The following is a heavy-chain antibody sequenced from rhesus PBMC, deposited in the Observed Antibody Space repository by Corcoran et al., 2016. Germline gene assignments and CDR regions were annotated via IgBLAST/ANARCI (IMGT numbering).Heavy chain of an antibody. CDR1: GFTFGSYA. J-gene: IGHJ4*01. D-gene: IGHD4-29*01. CDR2: NIPLVGRT. Sequence: QVQLVQSGAEVKKPGASVKVYCKASGFTFGSYAISWVRQAPGKGLEWKGVNIPLVGRTNYTEKFQCRVTITADTSTSTAYMELSSLGSEDTAVYYCARKGSYGSNLFDYWGQGVLVTVSS. CDR3: ARKGSYGSNLFDY. V-gene: IGHV1-198*02.